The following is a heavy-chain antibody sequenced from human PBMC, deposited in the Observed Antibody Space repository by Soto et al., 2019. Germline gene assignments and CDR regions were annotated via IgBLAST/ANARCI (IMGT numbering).Heavy chain of an antibody. V-gene: IGHV3-30*18. CDR3: AKDYLSPDSYYYYGMDV. D-gene: IGHD3-22*01. Sequence: GGSLRLSCAASGFTFSSYGMHWVRQAPGKGLEWVAVISYDGSNKYYADSVKGRFTISRDNSKNTLYLQMNSLRAEDTAVYYCAKDYLSPDSYYYYGMDVWGQGTTVTVSS. CDR1: GFTFSSYG. J-gene: IGHJ6*02. CDR2: ISYDGSNK.